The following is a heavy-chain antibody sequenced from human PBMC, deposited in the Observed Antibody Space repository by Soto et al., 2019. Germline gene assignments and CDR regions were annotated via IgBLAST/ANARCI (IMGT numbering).Heavy chain of an antibody. CDR3: AKDGAAAVLYYYYGMDV. CDR1: GGSISSSSYY. J-gene: IGHJ6*02. Sequence: SETLSLTCTVSGGSISSSSYYWGWIRQPPGKGLEWIGSIYYSGSTYYNPSLKSRVTISVDTSKNQFSLRAEDTAVYYCAKDGAAAVLYYYYGMDVWGQGTTVTVSS. V-gene: IGHV4-39*02. CDR2: IYYSGST. D-gene: IGHD6-13*01.